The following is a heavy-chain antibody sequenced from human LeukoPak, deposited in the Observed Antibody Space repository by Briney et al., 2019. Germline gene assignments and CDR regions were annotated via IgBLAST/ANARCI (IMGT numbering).Heavy chain of an antibody. CDR3: APSAFDY. CDR2: ISDSGGST. CDR1: GFTFSSYA. V-gene: IGHV3-23*01. Sequence: TGGSLRLSCAASGFTFSSYAMSWVRQAPGKGLEWVSIISDSGGSTYYADSVKGRFTISRDNSKNTLYLQMNGLRVEDTAVYYCAPSAFDYWGQGTLVTVSS. J-gene: IGHJ4*02.